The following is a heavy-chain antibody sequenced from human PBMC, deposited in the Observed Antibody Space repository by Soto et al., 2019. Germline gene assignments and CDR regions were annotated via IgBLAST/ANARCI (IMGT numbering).Heavy chain of an antibody. V-gene: IGHV3-30*18. D-gene: IGHD6-13*01. Sequence: QVQLVESGGGVVQPGRSLRLSCAASGFTFSSYGMHWVRQAPGKGLEWVAVISYDGSNKYYADSVKGRFTISRDNSKNTLYLQMNSLRAEDTAVYYCAKDPRSSSWNDSFDIWGQGTMGTVSS. CDR3: AKDPRSSSWNDSFDI. CDR1: GFTFSSYG. J-gene: IGHJ3*02. CDR2: ISYDGSNK.